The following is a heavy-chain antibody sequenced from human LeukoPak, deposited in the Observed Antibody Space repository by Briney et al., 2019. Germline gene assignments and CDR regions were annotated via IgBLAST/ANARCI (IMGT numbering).Heavy chain of an antibody. Sequence: GGSLRLSCTTTGITYSSYWMNWVRQVPGKGPEWLANIKPDGREKNYVDSVKGRFTISRDNAKDSLYLQMNSLRAEDTAVYFCATGYCNGVTCSRSHWGQGPPVTVSS. CDR2: IKPDGREK. D-gene: IGHD2-15*01. J-gene: IGHJ4*02. V-gene: IGHV3-7*03. CDR3: ATGYCNGVTCSRSH. CDR1: GITYSSYW.